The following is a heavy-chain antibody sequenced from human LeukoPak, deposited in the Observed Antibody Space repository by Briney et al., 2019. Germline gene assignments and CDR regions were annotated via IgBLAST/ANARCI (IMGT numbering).Heavy chain of an antibody. CDR3: ARPLSGTTDFDY. V-gene: IGHV3-21*01. J-gene: IGHJ4*02. CDR2: ISSSSSYI. Sequence: GGPLRLSCAASGFTFSSYTMNWVRQAPGKGLEWVSLISSSSSYIFYADSVKGRFTISRDNAKKSLYLQMNSLRAEDTAVYYCARPLSGTTDFDYWGQGTLVTVSS. D-gene: IGHD1-20*01. CDR1: GFTFSSYT.